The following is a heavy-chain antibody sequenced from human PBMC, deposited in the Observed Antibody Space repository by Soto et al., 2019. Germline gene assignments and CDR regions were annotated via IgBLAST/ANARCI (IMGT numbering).Heavy chain of an antibody. J-gene: IGHJ6*02. CDR1: GGSISSYY. CDR2: IYTSGST. V-gene: IGHV4-4*07. Sequence: ASETLSLTCTVSGGSISSYYWSWIRQPAGKGLEWIGRIYTSGSTNYNPSLKSRVTMSVDTSKNQFSLKLSSVTAADTAVYYCARDGLELRGYYYGMDVWGQGTTVTVSS. CDR3: ARDGLELRGYYYGMDV. D-gene: IGHD1-7*01.